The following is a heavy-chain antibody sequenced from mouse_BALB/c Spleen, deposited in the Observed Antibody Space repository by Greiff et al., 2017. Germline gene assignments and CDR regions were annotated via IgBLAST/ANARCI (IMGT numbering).Heavy chain of an antibody. CDR2: IRSKSNNYAT. CDR1: GFTFNTYA. D-gene: IGHD1-1*02. CDR3: VRQGGRGYFDY. Sequence: EVQLVESGGGLVQPKGSLKLSCAASGFTFNTYAMNWVRQAPGKGLEWVARIRSKSNNYATYYADSVKDRFTISRDDSQSMLYLKMNNLKTEDTAMYYCVRQGGRGYFDYWGQGTTLTVSS. V-gene: IGHV10-1*02. J-gene: IGHJ2*01.